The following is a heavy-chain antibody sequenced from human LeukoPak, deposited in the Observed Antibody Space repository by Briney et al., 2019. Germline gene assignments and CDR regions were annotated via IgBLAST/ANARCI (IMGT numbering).Heavy chain of an antibody. J-gene: IGHJ4*02. V-gene: IGHV4-34*01. CDR3: ARGAVVDY. CDR2: INHSGST. CDR1: GGSFSGYY. Sequence: SETLSLTCAVYGGSFSGYYWSWIRQPPGKGLEWIGEINHSGSTNYNPSLKSRVTISVDTSKNQFSLKLSSVTAADTAVYYCARGAVVDYWGQGTLVTVSS.